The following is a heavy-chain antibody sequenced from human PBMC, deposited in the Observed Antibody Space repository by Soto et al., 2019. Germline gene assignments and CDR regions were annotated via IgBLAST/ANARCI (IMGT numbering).Heavy chain of an antibody. V-gene: IGHV3-15*07. J-gene: IGHJ4*01. D-gene: IGHD1-26*01. CDR2: VKSKADGGSG. CDR3: TTDSRTTLPEIRFDY. CDR1: GFPFNNAR. Sequence: GGSLRLSCAASGFPFNNARINWARQVPGKGLEWVGRVKSKADGGSGDYAAPVKGRFVVSRDDSKDIVYLQMNSLKIEDTGVYYCTTDSRTTLPEIRFDYWGHGTQVTVSS.